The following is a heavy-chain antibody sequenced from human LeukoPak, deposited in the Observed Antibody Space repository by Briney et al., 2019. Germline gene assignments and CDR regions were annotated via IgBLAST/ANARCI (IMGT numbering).Heavy chain of an antibody. CDR2: ISGSGGST. CDR3: AKERDIVVVVAATLDY. D-gene: IGHD2-15*01. Sequence: PGGSLRLSCAASGFTSSSYAMSWVRQAPGKGLEWVSAISGSGGSTYYADSVKGRFTISRDNSKNTLYLQMNSLRAEDAAVYYCAKERDIVVVVAATLDYWGQGTLVTVSS. J-gene: IGHJ4*02. CDR1: GFTSSSYA. V-gene: IGHV3-23*01.